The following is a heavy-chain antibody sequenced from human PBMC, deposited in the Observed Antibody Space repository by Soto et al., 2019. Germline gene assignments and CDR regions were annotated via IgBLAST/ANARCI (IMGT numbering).Heavy chain of an antibody. CDR1: GGSISSYS. J-gene: IGHJ5*02. D-gene: IGHD3-16*02. V-gene: IGHV4-59*01. CDR3: ARDIGYVWGTYRFDGTSQFDP. Sequence: ASETLSLTCTVSGGSISSYSWSWIRQPPGKGLERIAYIYYSGSTNYNPSLTSRVTISVDTSKNQISLKLSSVTAADTAVYYCARDIGYVWGTYRFDGTSQFDPWGQGTLVTVSS. CDR2: IYYSGST.